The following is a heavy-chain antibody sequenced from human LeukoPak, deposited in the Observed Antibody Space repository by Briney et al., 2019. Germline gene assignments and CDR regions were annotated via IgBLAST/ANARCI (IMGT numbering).Heavy chain of an antibody. CDR1: GGTFSSYA. D-gene: IGHD2-2*03. J-gene: IGHJ4*02. CDR3: AREDGHCSSTSCLYYFDY. Sequence: ASVKVSCKASGGTFSSYAISWVRQAPGQGLEWMGGIIPIFGTANYAQKFQGRVTITADESTSTAYMELSSLRSEDTAVYYCAREDGHCSSTSCLYYFDYWGQGTLVTVYS. CDR2: IIPIFGTA. V-gene: IGHV1-69*01.